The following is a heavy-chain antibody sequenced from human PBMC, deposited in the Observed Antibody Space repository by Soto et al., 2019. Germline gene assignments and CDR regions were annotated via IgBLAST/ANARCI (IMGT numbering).Heavy chain of an antibody. J-gene: IGHJ4*02. Sequence: GGSLRLSCAASGFTFSSYAMSWVRQAPGEGLEWVAAIGGTDGKTYYADSVKGRFTISRDHSENTLYLQMSRLRAEDTAVYFCAKGMFSSSPAAAGSFDYWGQGALVTVSS. CDR1: GFTFSSYA. CDR3: AKGMFSSSPAAAGSFDY. CDR2: IGGTDGKT. D-gene: IGHD3-10*01. V-gene: IGHV3-23*01.